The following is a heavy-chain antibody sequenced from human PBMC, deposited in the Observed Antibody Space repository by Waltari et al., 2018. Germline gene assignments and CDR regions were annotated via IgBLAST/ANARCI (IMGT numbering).Heavy chain of an antibody. J-gene: IGHJ4*02. CDR3: ARGPTSHYDFWSGYYTDTYYFDC. CDR1: GYTFNNYA. V-gene: IGHV1-8*02. CDR2: MNPNSGNT. D-gene: IGHD3-3*01. Sequence: QVQLVQSGAEVKKPGASVKVSCKDSGYTFNNYAINWVRKATGQGLGWVGWMNPNSGNTGHAQKFQGRVTMTRNTSISTAYMELSSLRSEDTAVYYCARGPTSHYDFWSGYYTDTYYFDCWGQGTLVTVSS.